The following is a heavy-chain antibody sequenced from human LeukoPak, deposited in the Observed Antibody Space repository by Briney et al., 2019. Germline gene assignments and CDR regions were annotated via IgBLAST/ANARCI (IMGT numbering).Heavy chain of an antibody. Sequence: GESLKISCTGSGYSFTNYWIGWVRQVPGKGLEWMGNIYPGDSHTKYSPSFQGQIIISADKSISTAYLQWSSLKASDTAMYYCARLHGRSGYYSHDFSYYMDVWGKGTTVTVSS. CDR1: GYSFTNYW. CDR2: IYPGDSHT. D-gene: IGHD3-22*01. V-gene: IGHV5-51*01. J-gene: IGHJ6*03. CDR3: ARLHGRSGYYSHDFSYYMDV.